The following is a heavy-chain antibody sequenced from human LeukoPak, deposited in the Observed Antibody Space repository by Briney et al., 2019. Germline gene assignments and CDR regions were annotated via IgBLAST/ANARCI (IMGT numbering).Heavy chain of an antibody. CDR3: ARAPYSGSYSDY. CDR2: ISGNGGST. J-gene: IGHJ4*02. CDR1: GFTLSSYA. D-gene: IGHD1-26*01. V-gene: IGHV3-64*01. Sequence: AGGSLRLSCAASGFTLSSYAMHWVRQAPGKGLEYVSVISGNGGSTFYANSVEGRFTISRDISKNTLYLQMGSLRAEDMAVYYCARAPYSGSYSDYWGQGTLVTVSS.